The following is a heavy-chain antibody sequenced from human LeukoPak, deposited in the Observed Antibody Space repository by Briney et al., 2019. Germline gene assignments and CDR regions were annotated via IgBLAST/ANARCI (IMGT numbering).Heavy chain of an antibody. CDR3: ARTSPRAATFDS. Sequence: PSETLSLTCSVSGGSISSYYWRRLPQPAGKGLEWIGCIYPSGSTNYNPSLKSRVTMSVDTSKNQFSLKLSSVTAADTAVYYCARTSPRAATFDSWGQGTLVTVSS. CDR1: GGSISSYY. D-gene: IGHD1-26*01. J-gene: IGHJ4*02. V-gene: IGHV4-4*07. CDR2: IYPSGST.